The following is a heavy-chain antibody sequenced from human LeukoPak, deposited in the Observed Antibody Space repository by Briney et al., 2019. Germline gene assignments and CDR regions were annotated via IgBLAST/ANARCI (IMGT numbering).Heavy chain of an antibody. CDR2: VNPNTGGT. D-gene: IGHD3-22*01. V-gene: IGHV1-2*02. J-gene: IGHJ3*01. Sequence: ASVKVSCRASIYTFTAYYLHWVRLVPGQGLQWMGWVNPNTGGTMYAQRFQGRVTTTRDTSINTAYMDLSSLTSDDTGVYYCARDREYKYDSSGYGSFDLWGQGTMVTVSS. CDR3: ARDREYKYDSSGYGSFDL. CDR1: IYTFTAYY.